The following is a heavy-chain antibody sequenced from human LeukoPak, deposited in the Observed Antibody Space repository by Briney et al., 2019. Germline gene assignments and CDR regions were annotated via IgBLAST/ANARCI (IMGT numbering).Heavy chain of an antibody. D-gene: IGHD6-13*01. J-gene: IGHJ5*02. CDR1: GGSLSSSSDY. V-gene: IGHV4-39*01. CDR2: IYYSGST. Sequence: PSETLSLTCTVSGGSLSSSSDYWGWIRQPPGKGLEWIGSIYYSGSTYNNPSLKSRVTISVDTSKNQFSLKLSSVTAADTAVYYCARHDGPRVYSEFDPWGQGTLVTVSS. CDR3: ARHDGPRVYSEFDP.